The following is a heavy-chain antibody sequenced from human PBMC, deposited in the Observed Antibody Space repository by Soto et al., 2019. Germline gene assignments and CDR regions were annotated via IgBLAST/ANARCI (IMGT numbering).Heavy chain of an antibody. CDR1: GFTFSSYS. CDR2: ISSSSSYI. Sequence: EVQLVASGGGLVKPGGSLSLSCAASGFTFSSYSMNWVRQAPGKGLEWVSSISSSSSYIYYADSVKGRFTISRDNAKNSLYLQMNSLRAEDTAVYYCARTVTGSVKRIDYWGQGTLVTVSS. V-gene: IGHV3-21*01. CDR3: ARTVTGSVKRIDY. D-gene: IGHD4-17*01. J-gene: IGHJ4*02.